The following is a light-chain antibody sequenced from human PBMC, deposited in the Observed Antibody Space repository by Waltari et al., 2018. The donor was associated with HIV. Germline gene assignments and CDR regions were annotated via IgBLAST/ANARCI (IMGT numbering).Light chain of an antibody. CDR2: SAS. J-gene: IGKJ4*02. V-gene: IGKV1-9*01. Sequence: DIHLTQSPSFLSASVGDTVTITCRASQGVNTYLAWYQRRPGEVPKLLIYSASTLKTGVPSRFSGSGSGTEFSLTISGLQPEDLATYYCQQLNSYPLTFGGGTTLEIK. CDR3: QQLNSYPLT. CDR1: QGVNTY.